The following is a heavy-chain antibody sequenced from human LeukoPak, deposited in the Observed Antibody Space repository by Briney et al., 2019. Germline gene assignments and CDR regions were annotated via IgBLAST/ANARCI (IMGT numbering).Heavy chain of an antibody. CDR3: ARRSGTSVNWFDP. J-gene: IGHJ5*02. V-gene: IGHV4-34*01. D-gene: IGHD2-2*01. CDR2: IYHSGST. Sequence: SETLSLTCAVYGGSFSGYYWSWIRQPPGKGLEWIGSIYHSGSTYYNPSLKSRVTISVDTSKNQFSLKLSSVTAADTAVYYCARRSGTSVNWFDPWGQGTLVTVSS. CDR1: GGSFSGYY.